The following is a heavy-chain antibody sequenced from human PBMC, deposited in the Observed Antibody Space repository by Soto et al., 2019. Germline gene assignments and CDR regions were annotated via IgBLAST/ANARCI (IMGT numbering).Heavy chain of an antibody. Sequence: AASVKVSCKVSGGTFNIRWVRQAPGQGLEWMGGIIPVIDTANYARKFQGRVVISADRATNIVYMEMMSLTLEDTAVYYCARGSGADAFDIWGQGTMVTVSS. J-gene: IGHJ3*02. CDR2: IIPVIDTA. D-gene: IGHD7-27*01. CDR3: ARGSGADAFDI. V-gene: IGHV1-69*06. CDR1: GGTFN.